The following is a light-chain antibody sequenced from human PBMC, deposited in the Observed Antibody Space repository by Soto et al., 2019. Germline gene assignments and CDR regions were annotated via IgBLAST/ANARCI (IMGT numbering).Light chain of an antibody. J-gene: IGKJ4*01. CDR3: QQYGSSPPLT. CDR2: GAS. V-gene: IGKV3-20*01. CDR1: QSVSNNY. Sequence: EIVLMQSPGTLSLSPGERATLSCRASQSVSNNYVAWYQQKPGQAPRLLIAGASSRATGIPDRFSGSGSGTDFSLTISRLEPEDFAVYYCQQYGSSPPLTIGGGTKVEIK.